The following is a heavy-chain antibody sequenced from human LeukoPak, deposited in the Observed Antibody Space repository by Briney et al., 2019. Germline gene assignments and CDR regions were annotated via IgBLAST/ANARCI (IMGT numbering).Heavy chain of an antibody. V-gene: IGHV4-39*01. CDR3: ARRRYYDSTGYFD. D-gene: IGHD3-22*01. CDR1: GGSISSSGYY. CDR2: IYYSGRT. J-gene: IGHJ1*01. Sequence: SETLSLTCTVSGGSISSSGYYWGWIRQPPGKGLEWIGEIYYSGRTYQNPSLRSRVSMSVDTSKNHFSLELHSVTATDTAVYYCARRRYYDSTGYFDWGRGSLVTVPS.